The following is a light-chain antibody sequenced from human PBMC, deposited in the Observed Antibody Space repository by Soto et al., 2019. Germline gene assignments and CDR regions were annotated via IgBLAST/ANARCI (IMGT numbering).Light chain of an antibody. CDR3: QQGHDWPLT. V-gene: IGKV3-15*01. J-gene: IGKJ2*01. Sequence: EIVMTQSPATLSVSPGERATLSCRASQSISGELAWYQQRPGQPPRLLIYGVSTRANGVPDRFSGSGSGSDFTLTISGLQSEDFAVYYCQQGHDWPLTLGQGTRLDI. CDR2: GVS. CDR1: QSISGE.